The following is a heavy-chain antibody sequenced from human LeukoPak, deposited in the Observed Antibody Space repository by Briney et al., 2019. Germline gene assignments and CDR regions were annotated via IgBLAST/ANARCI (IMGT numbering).Heavy chain of an antibody. J-gene: IGHJ4*02. Sequence: GGSLRLSCAASGFTFRSYTMNWVRQAPGKGLEWVSSISSSTAYIYYADSLRGRFTISRDNAGNSLFLQMDSLRAEDTAVYYCAREGDRGSSSSDYFDSWGQGTLVTVSS. CDR3: AREGDRGSSSSDYFDS. CDR2: ISSSTAYI. CDR1: GFTFRSYT. V-gene: IGHV3-21*01. D-gene: IGHD6-6*01.